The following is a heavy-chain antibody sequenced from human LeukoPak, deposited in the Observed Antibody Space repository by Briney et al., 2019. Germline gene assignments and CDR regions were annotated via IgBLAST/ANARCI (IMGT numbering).Heavy chain of an antibody. J-gene: IGHJ3*02. CDR3: ARDSSGWSHDAFDI. V-gene: IGHV3-74*01. CDR2: INPDGSTI. D-gene: IGHD6-19*01. CDR1: GFTFSNYW. Sequence: GGSLRLSCADSGFTFSNYWVHWVRQAPGKGLVWVSRINPDGSTINYADSVKGRFTISRDNSKNTLYLQMNSLRAEDTAVYYCARDSSGWSHDAFDIWGQGTMVTVSS.